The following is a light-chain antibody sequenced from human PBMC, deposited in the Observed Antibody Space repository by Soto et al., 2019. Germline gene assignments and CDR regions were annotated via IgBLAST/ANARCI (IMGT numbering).Light chain of an antibody. Sequence: EIVVTQSPGTLPVSPGAGATLSCRARQSVSNNLAWYQQRPGQAPRLLIHGASTRATGIPARFSGSGYGIEFTLTIRRLQAEDVAMYYWQQYNDSPYTFGQGTKLEIK. V-gene: IGKV3-15*01. J-gene: IGKJ2*01. CDR3: QQYNDSPYT. CDR2: GAS. CDR1: QSVSNN.